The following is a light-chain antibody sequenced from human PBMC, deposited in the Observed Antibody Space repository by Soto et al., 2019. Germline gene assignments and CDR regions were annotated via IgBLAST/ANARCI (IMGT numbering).Light chain of an antibody. J-gene: IGKJ1*01. V-gene: IGKV3-20*01. CDR3: QQYGSSPPWT. CDR1: QTVTTDY. Sequence: EVVLTQSPGTLSLSPGERATLSCRASQTVTTDYLSWYQQKPGQAPRLLIFGTSTRATGIPDRFSGRRSGTDFSLTISRLEPEDFAVYYCQQYGSSPPWTFGQGTKVDIK. CDR2: GTS.